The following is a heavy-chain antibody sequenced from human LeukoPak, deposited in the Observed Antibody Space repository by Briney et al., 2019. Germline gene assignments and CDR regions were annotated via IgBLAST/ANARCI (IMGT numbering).Heavy chain of an antibody. CDR1: GGSFSGYY. J-gene: IGHJ4*02. CDR2: INHSGST. Sequence: PSETLSLTCAVYGGSFSGYYWSWIRQPPGKGLEWIGEINHSGSTNYNPSLKSRVTISVDTSKNQFSLKLSSVTAADTAVYYCARDTTVKSLDYWGQGTLVTVSS. CDR3: ARDTTVKSLDY. V-gene: IGHV4-34*01. D-gene: IGHD4-17*01.